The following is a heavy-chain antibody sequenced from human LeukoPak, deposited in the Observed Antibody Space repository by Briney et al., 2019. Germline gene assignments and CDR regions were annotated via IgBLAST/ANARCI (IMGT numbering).Heavy chain of an antibody. CDR1: GYTFTGYY. CDR3: ARGIRWSYYYYGMDV. Sequence: ASVKVSCTASGYTFTGYYMHWVRQAPGQGLEWMGWINPNSGGTNYAQKFQGRVTMTRDTSISTAYMELSRLRSDDTAVYYCARGIRWSYYYYGMDVWGQGTTVTVSS. CDR2: INPNSGGT. V-gene: IGHV1-2*02. D-gene: IGHD3-3*01. J-gene: IGHJ6*02.